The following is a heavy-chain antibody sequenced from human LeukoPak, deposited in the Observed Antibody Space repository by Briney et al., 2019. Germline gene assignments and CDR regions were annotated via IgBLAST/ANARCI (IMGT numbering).Heavy chain of an antibody. CDR3: ARVPNSMDV. J-gene: IGHJ6*02. CDR2: IYPDDSDT. CDR1: GYRFATYW. Sequence: GESLKISCKGSGYRFATYWIGWVRQMPGKGLEWMGSIYPDDSDTRYSPSFPGQVTISVDKSISTAYLQWSSLKASDSAIYFCARVPNSMDVWGQGTTVTVSS. V-gene: IGHV5-51*01. D-gene: IGHD4/OR15-4a*01.